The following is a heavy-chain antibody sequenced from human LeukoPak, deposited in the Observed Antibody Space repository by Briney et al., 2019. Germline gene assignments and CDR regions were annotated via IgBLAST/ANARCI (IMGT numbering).Heavy chain of an antibody. Sequence: SETLSLTCTVSGGSFSSGSYYWSWLRQPPGTGLEWIGYIYYSGSTNYNPSLKSRVTISVDTSKNQFSLKLSSVTAADTAVYSCARALFDVVVPAAIDYWGQGTLVTVSS. D-gene: IGHD2-2*01. CDR3: ARALFDVVVPAAIDY. J-gene: IGHJ4*02. CDR2: IYYSGST. CDR1: GGSFSSGSYY. V-gene: IGHV4-61*01.